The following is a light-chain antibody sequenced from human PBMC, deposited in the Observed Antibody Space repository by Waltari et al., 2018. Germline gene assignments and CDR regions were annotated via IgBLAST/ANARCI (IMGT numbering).Light chain of an antibody. Sequence: YDLTQPPSVSVSPGQTASVTCSGDNWGNKYPSWYQQKPGQAPLLVIYQGSKRPAGIPERISGSSSGNTATLTISGTQAMDEADYYCQAWDGNTGVFGAGTWVTVL. CDR2: QGS. V-gene: IGLV3-1*01. CDR1: NWGNKY. J-gene: IGLJ1*01. CDR3: QAWDGNTGV.